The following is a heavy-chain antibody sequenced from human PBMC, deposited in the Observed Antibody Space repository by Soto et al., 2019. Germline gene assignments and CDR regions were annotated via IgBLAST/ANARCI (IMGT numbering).Heavy chain of an antibody. CDR2: IIPIFGTA. Sequence: QVQLVQSGAEVKKPGSSVKVSCKASGGTFSSYAISWVRQAPGQGLEWMGGIIPIFGTANYAQKFQGRVTITADESTSTAYMELSSLGSEDTAVYCCAGERSGSGPSDYWGQGTLVTVSS. J-gene: IGHJ4*02. D-gene: IGHD3-3*01. CDR1: GGTFSSYA. CDR3: AGERSGSGPSDY. V-gene: IGHV1-69*12.